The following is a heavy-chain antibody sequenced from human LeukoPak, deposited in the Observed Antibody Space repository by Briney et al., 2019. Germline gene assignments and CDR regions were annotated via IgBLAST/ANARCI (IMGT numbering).Heavy chain of an antibody. V-gene: IGHV5-51*03. D-gene: IGHD6-13*01. CDR2: ISPGNSDT. CDR3: ARRSLDRQQMNENNWVDP. J-gene: IGHJ5*02. Sequence: PGESLRISCTVSGDSFINYWIGWVRQMPGKGLEWMGIISPGNSDTRYSPSVQGQVTISVDKSISTVYLQWSSLKASDSAIYYCARRSLDRQQMNENNWVDPWGQGTLVTVSP. CDR1: GDSFINYW.